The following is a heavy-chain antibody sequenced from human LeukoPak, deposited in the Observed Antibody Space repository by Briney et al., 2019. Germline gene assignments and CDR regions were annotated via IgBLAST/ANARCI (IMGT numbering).Heavy chain of an antibody. CDR2: IYPGDSDT. CDR1: GYSFTSYW. D-gene: IGHD3-10*01. CDR3: ARGWGGVRAGVDV. V-gene: IGHV5-51*01. Sequence: GESLKTSCKGSGYSFTSYWIGWVRQMPGKGLEWGGIIYPGDSDTRYSQSFQGQVTITADKSICTAYLQWSSLKAAYTAMYYCARGWGGVRAGVDVWGQGTTVTVSS. J-gene: IGHJ6*02.